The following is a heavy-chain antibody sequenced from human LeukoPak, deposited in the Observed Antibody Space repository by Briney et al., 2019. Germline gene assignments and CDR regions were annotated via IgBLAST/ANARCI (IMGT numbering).Heavy chain of an antibody. Sequence: PGRSLRLSCAASGFTFSSYAMHWVRQAPGKGLEWVAVISYDGSNKYYADSVKGRFTISRDNSKNTLYLQMNSLRAEDTAVYYCAKIQLYSSQSYDNYWGQGTLVTVSS. CDR2: ISYDGSNK. V-gene: IGHV3-30-3*02. CDR3: AKIQLYSSQSYDNY. J-gene: IGHJ4*02. CDR1: GFTFSSYA. D-gene: IGHD6-13*01.